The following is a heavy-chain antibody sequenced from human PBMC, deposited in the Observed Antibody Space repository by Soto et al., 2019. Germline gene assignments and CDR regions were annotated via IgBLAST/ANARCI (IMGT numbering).Heavy chain of an antibody. Sequence: ASVKVSCKASGYTFTSYAMHWVRQAPGQRIEWIRWINAGNGNTKNSQKFQGRVTITRDTSASTAYMELSSLRSEDMAVYYCARAGWELLGDAFDIWGQGTMVTVSS. J-gene: IGHJ3*02. CDR2: INAGNGNT. V-gene: IGHV1-3*01. CDR3: ARAGWELLGDAFDI. D-gene: IGHD1-26*01. CDR1: GYTFTSYA.